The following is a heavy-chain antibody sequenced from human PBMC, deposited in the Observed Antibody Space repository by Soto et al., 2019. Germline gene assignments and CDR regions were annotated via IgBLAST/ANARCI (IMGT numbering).Heavy chain of an antibody. J-gene: IGHJ4*02. D-gene: IGHD3-3*01. V-gene: IGHV4-31*03. CDR2: IYYSGST. Sequence: PSETLSLTCTVSGGSISSGGYYWSWIRQHPGKGLEWIGYIYYSGSTYYNPSLKSRVTISVDTSKNQFSLKLSSVTAADTAVYYCARVNAREWFLDYWGQGTLVTVSS. CDR1: GGSISSGGYY. CDR3: ARVNAREWFLDY.